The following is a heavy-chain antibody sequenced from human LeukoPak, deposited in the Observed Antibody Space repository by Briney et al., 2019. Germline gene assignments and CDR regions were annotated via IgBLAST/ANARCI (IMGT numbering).Heavy chain of an antibody. CDR1: GGSISKSSHY. V-gene: IGHV4-39*07. D-gene: IGHD6-13*01. CDR2: IYYSGST. Sequence: SETLSLTCTVSGGSISKSSHYWGWIRQPPGKGLEWIGSIYYSGSTNYNPSLKSRVTISVDKSKNQFSLKLSSVTAADTAVYYCARAQELGGADFDYWGQGTLVTVSS. J-gene: IGHJ4*02. CDR3: ARAQELGGADFDY.